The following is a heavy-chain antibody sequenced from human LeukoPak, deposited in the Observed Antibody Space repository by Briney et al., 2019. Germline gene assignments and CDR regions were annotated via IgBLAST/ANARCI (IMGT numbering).Heavy chain of an antibody. Sequence: GGSLRLSCAASGFTFSSYSMNWVRQAPLKRLEWISSMSSSSSYLYYADSVKGRFTISRDNAKNSLYLQMNSLRAEDTAVYYFLRDQSAYDILTGYPSDAFDIWGQGTMVTASS. CDR1: GFTFSSYS. J-gene: IGHJ3*02. CDR3: LRDQSAYDILTGYPSDAFDI. V-gene: IGHV3-21*01. CDR2: MSSSSSYL. D-gene: IGHD3-9*01.